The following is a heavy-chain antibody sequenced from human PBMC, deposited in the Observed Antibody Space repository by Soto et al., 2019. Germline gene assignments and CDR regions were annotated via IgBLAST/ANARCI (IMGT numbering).Heavy chain of an antibody. J-gene: IGHJ4*02. D-gene: IGHD3-16*02. V-gene: IGHV4-59*01. CDR3: ARMGGLGEISHYFDY. Sequence: QVQLQESGPGLVKPSETLSLTCTVSGGSISDYQWNWIRQSPGKGLEWIGYIYDIGRTNYNPTLKSRLTISPDTSTKQFSLSLRSVTAADTAVYYCARMGGLGEISHYFDYWGQGTLVTVSS. CDR1: GGSISDYQ. CDR2: IYDIGRT.